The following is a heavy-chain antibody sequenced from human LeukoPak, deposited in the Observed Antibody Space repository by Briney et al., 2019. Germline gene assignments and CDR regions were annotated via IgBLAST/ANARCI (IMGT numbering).Heavy chain of an antibody. CDR1: GFTFSSYA. V-gene: IGHV3-23*01. CDR3: SKQRSEVVVAATNY. D-gene: IGHD2-15*01. J-gene: IGHJ4*02. Sequence: GGSLRLSCAASGFTFSSYAMTWVRQAPGKGLEWVSSISGGGDTTYYADSVRGRFTISRDNSKNTLSVQMNNLRAEDTAVYYCSKQRSEVVVAATNYWGQGTLVTVSS. CDR2: ISGGGDTT.